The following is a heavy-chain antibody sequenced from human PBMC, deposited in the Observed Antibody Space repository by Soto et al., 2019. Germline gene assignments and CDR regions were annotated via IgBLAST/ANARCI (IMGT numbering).Heavy chain of an antibody. J-gene: IGHJ6*02. CDR1: GFTFSDYY. CDR3: ARAWSYYDFWSGPSPYYYGMDV. Sequence: PGGSLRLSCAASGFTFSDYYMSWIRQAPGKGLEWVSYISSSGSTIYYADSVKGRFTISRDNAKNSLYLQMNSLRAEDTAVYYCARAWSYYDFWSGPSPYYYGMDVWGQGTTVTVSS. V-gene: IGHV3-11*01. D-gene: IGHD3-3*01. CDR2: ISSSGSTI.